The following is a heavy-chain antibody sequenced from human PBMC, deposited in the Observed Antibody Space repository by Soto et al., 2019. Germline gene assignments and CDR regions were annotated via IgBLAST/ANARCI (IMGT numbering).Heavy chain of an antibody. D-gene: IGHD1-26*01. Sequence: EGQLLESGGGLVQPGGSLRLSCAASGFTFSSYAMSWVRQAPGRGLEWVSAISGSGTTYYTDSVKGRFTVSRDNSKNTLYLPMNRLRVEETALYYCANGGATTRGAEFDCWGQGNLVNVSS. V-gene: IGHV3-23*01. CDR2: ISGSGTT. J-gene: IGHJ4*02. CDR1: GFTFSSYA. CDR3: ANGGATTRGAEFDC.